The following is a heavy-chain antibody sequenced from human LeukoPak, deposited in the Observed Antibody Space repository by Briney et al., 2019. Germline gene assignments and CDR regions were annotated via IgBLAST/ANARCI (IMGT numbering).Heavy chain of an antibody. CDR3: ARDRRDILTGVTFDI. V-gene: IGHV4-61*02. D-gene: IGHD3-9*01. CDR2: IHTSGST. J-gene: IGHJ3*02. Sequence: SETLSLTCSVSGGSISSGSYYWSWTRQPAGKGLEWIGRIHTSGSTNYNPSLKSRVTISVDTSKNQFTLKLSSVTAADTAVYYCARDRRDILTGVTFDIWGQGTMVTVSS. CDR1: GGSISSGSYY.